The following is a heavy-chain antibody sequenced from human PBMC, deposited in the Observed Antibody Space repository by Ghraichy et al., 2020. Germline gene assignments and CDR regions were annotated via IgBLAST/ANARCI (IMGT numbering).Heavy chain of an antibody. D-gene: IGHD3-9*01. J-gene: IGHJ4*02. CDR3: ATPWSDILTGYYYFGY. CDR2: ISSSGSTI. CDR1: GFTFSDYY. V-gene: IGHV3-11*01. Sequence: GESLNISCAASGFTFSDYYMSWIRQAPGKGLEWVSYISSSGSTIYYADSVKGRFTISRDNAKNSLYLQMNSLRAEDTAVYYCATPWSDILTGYYYFGYWGQGTLVTVSS.